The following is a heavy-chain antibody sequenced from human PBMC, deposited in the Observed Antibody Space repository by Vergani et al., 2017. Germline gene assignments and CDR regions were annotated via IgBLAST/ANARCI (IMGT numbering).Heavy chain of an antibody. Sequence: EVQLVESGGVVVQPGGSLRLSCAASGFTFDDYTMHWVRQAPGKGLEWVSLIRWDGGSTYYADSVKGRFTISRDNSKNSLYLQMNSLRTEDTALYYCAKELLGYRSGGSCFSLGYWGQGTLVTVSS. CDR2: IRWDGGST. CDR1: GFTFDDYT. D-gene: IGHD2-15*01. V-gene: IGHV3-43*01. J-gene: IGHJ4*02. CDR3: AKELLGYRSGGSCFSLGY.